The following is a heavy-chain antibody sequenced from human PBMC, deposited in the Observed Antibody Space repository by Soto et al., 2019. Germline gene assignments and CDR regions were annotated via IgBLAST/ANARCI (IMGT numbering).Heavy chain of an antibody. V-gene: IGHV3-13*04. J-gene: IGHJ6*02. CDR1: GFTFRNYD. CDR3: ARGRCRSPSCYFGLHGMDV. D-gene: IGHD2-2*01. Sequence: EVQLVESGGGLVQPGGSLRLSCVASGFTFRNYDMHWVRQATGKGLEWVSAIHAAGDTYYPASVKGRFTVSRDIAKRPVYLQMYNLRAGGMAVYFCARGRCRSPSCYFGLHGMDVWGQGTTVTVSS. CDR2: IHAAGDT.